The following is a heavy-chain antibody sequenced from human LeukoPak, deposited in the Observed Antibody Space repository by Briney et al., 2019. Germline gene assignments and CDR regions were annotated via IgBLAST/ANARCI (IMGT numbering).Heavy chain of an antibody. CDR2: IYTTGST. D-gene: IGHD1-26*01. J-gene: IGHJ3*02. V-gene: IGHV3-66*01. Sequence: GGSLRLSCTASGFTFSSNYMSWVRQAPGKGLEWVSIIYTTGSTYYADSVKGRFTISRDNSKNTVNLQMNSLRAEDTAVYYCARREKVDNAFDIWGQGSMVTVSS. CDR3: ARREKVDNAFDI. CDR1: GFTFSSNY.